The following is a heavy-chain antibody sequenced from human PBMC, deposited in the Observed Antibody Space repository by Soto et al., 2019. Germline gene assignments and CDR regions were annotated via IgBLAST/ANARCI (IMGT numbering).Heavy chain of an antibody. J-gene: IGHJ5*02. Sequence: ASVKGACKVSGYTLTELSMRWVRQTPGKGLEWMGGFDPEDGETIYAQKFQGRVTMTEDTSTDTAYMELSSLRSEDTAVYYCGRDLRRIAAHWFGLWGQGPLLTVSS. CDR1: GYTLTELS. D-gene: IGHD6-6*01. CDR3: GRDLRRIAAHWFGL. CDR2: FDPEDGET. V-gene: IGHV1-24*01.